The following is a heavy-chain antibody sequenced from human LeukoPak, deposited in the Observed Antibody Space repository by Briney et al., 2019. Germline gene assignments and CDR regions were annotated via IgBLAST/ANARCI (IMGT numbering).Heavy chain of an antibody. CDR2: IRSKAYGGTT. V-gene: IGHV3-49*04. CDR1: GFTFSSYG. D-gene: IGHD3-16*01. J-gene: IGHJ3*02. CDR3: TRAHNDYIWGSLSCAFDI. Sequence: GGSLRLSCAASGFTFSSYGMHWVRQAPGKGLEWVGFIRSKAYGGTTEYAASVKGRFSISRDDSKSIAYLQMNSLRTEDTAIYYCTRAHNDYIWGSLSCAFDIWGQGTTVTVSS.